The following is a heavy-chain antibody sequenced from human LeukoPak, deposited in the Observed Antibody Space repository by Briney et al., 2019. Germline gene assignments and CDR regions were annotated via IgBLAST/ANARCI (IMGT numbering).Heavy chain of an antibody. Sequence: PAGTLSLTCIVSGGSISSYYWSWIRQPPGKGLEWIGYIYYSGSSNSNPSLTSRVTISVDTSKNQYSLTLTSVPAADTAVYYCARGDGAYYYDSSGYYPSLYFDYWGQGTLVTVSS. D-gene: IGHD3-22*01. CDR2: IYYSGSS. CDR3: ARGDGAYYYDSSGYYPSLYFDY. J-gene: IGHJ4*02. V-gene: IGHV4-59*01. CDR1: GGSISSYY.